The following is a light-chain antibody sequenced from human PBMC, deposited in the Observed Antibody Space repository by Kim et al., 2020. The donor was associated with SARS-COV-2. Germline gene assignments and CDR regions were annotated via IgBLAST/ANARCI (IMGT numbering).Light chain of an antibody. CDR3: HQYDTFPRT. CDR1: QTINTNW. V-gene: IGKV1-5*01. J-gene: IGKJ1*01. Sequence: DIQMTQSPSTLSASVGDRVTITCRASQTINTNWLGWYQQKPGKARKLLLYDVSSLGRGVPPSFSGSGSGTDFTLTISSLQPDDFATYHCHQYDTFPRTYGQGTKVDIK. CDR2: DVS.